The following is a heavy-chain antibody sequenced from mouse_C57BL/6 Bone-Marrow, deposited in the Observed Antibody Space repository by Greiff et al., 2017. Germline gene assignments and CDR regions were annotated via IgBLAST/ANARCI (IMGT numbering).Heavy chain of an antibody. Sequence: EVQLQESGAELVRPGASVKLSCTASGFNIKDDYMHRVKQRHEQGLEWIGWIDPENGDTEYASKFQGKGTITADTSSNTAYLQLSSLTSEDTAVYYGTTPYGSSYGWFAYWGQGTLVTVSA. V-gene: IGHV14-4*01. CDR1: GFNIKDDY. CDR3: TTPYGSSYGWFAY. CDR2: IDPENGDT. D-gene: IGHD1-1*01. J-gene: IGHJ3*01.